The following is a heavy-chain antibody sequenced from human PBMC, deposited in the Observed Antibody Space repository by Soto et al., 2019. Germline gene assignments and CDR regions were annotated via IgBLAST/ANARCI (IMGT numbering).Heavy chain of an antibody. D-gene: IGHD1-26*01. CDR3: AREMGPPHYYYYGMDV. V-gene: IGHV4-59*01. Sequence: PSEILSLTCTVSGGSISSYYWSWIRQTPGKGLEWIGYIYYSGSTNYNPSLKSRVTISVDTSKNQFSLKLSSVTAADTAVYYCAREMGPPHYYYYGMDVWRQGTTVTVSS. CDR1: GGSISSYY. CDR2: IYYSGST. J-gene: IGHJ6*02.